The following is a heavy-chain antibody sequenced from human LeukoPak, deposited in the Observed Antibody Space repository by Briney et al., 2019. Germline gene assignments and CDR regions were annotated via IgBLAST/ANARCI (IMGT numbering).Heavy chain of an antibody. J-gene: IGHJ6*02. CDR2: INHSGST. CDR1: GGSFSGYY. V-gene: IGHV4-34*01. CDR3: AREGPIYGMDV. Sequence: SETLSLTCAVYGGSFSGYYWSWIRQPPGKGLEWIGEINHSGSTNYNPSLKSRVTISVDTSKNQFSLKLSSVTAADTAVYYCAREGPIYGMDVWGQGTTVTVSS.